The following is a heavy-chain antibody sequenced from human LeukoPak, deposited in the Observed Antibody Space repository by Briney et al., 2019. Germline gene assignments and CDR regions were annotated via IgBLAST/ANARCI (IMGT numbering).Heavy chain of an antibody. J-gene: IGHJ4*02. CDR3: ARDTRVAEFDY. Sequence: PSGTLSLTCAVYGGSFSGYYWSWIRQHPGKGLEWIGYIYYSGSTYYNPSPKSRVTISVDTSKNQFSLKLSSVTAADTAVYYCARDTRVAEFDYWGQGTLVTVSS. V-gene: IGHV4-31*11. D-gene: IGHD2-15*01. CDR2: IYYSGST. CDR1: GGSFSGYY.